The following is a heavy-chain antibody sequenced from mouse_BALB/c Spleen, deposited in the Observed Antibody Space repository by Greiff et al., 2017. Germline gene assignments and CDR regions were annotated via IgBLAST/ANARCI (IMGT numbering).Heavy chain of an antibody. CDR2: INPYNGDT. Sequence: EVQLQQSGPELVKPGASVKISCKASGYSFTGYFMNWVMQSHGKSLEWIGRINPYNGDTFYNQKFKSKATLTVDKSSSTAYMQLSSLTSEDSAVYYCADLTTAAYWGQGTTLTVSS. CDR3: ADLTTAAY. D-gene: IGHD1-2*01. J-gene: IGHJ2*01. V-gene: IGHV1-20*01. CDR1: GYSFTGYF.